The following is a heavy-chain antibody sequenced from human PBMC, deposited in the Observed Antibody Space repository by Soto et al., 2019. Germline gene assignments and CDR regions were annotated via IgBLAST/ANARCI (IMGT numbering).Heavy chain of an antibody. V-gene: IGHV1-18*01. Sequence: GASVKVSCKASGYTFYSHSISWVRQAPGQGLEWMGWISAYNGNTNYAQKLQGRVTMTTDTSTSTAYMELSSLRSEDTAVYYCARDPYYYDSSGLFDYWGQGTLVTASS. CDR2: ISAYNGNT. CDR3: ARDPYYYDSSGLFDY. D-gene: IGHD3-22*01. J-gene: IGHJ4*02. CDR1: GYTFYSHS.